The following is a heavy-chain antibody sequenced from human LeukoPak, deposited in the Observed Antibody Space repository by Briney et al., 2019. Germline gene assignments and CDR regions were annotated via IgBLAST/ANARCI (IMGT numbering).Heavy chain of an antibody. Sequence: GGSLRLSCAASGFTFSNYWMHWVRQAPGKGLVWVSRINSDGINTSYADSVKGRFTISRDNAKNTLNLQMNSPRAEDTAVYYCARDLGQYYDTSDNWFDPWGQGTLVTISS. D-gene: IGHD3-22*01. CDR2: INSDGINT. CDR1: GFTFSNYW. V-gene: IGHV3-74*01. CDR3: ARDLGQYYDTSDNWFDP. J-gene: IGHJ5*02.